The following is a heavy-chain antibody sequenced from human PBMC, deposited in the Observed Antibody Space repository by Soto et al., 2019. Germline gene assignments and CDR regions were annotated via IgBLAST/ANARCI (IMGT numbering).Heavy chain of an antibody. CDR2: TYYRSKWYN. CDR3: ARDGMGSSWWGDYYYDYGMDV. J-gene: IGHJ6*02. CDR1: GDSVSSNSAA. V-gene: IGHV6-1*01. Sequence: SQTLSLTCAISGDSVSSNSAAWNWIRQSPSRGLEWLGRTYYRSKWYNDYAVSVKSRITINPDTSKNQFSLQLNSVTPEDTAVYYCARDGMGSSWWGDYYYDYGMDVWGQGTTVTVSS. D-gene: IGHD6-13*01.